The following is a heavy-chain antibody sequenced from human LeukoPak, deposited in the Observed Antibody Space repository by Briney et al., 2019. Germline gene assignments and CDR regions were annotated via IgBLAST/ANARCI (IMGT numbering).Heavy chain of an antibody. J-gene: IGHJ4*02. D-gene: IGHD3-10*01. CDR1: GGSISSSNW. CDR2: IYHSGST. Sequence: SGTLSLTCAVSGGSISSSNWWSWVRPPPGKGLEWIGEIYHSGSTNYNPSLKSRVTISADKSKNQFSLKLSFVTAADTAVYYCARGDYYGSGSYYFDYWGQGTLVTVSS. CDR3: ARGDYYGSGSYYFDY. V-gene: IGHV4-4*02.